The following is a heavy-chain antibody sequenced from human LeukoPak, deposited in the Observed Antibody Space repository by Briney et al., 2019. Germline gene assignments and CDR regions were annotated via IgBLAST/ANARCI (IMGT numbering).Heavy chain of an antibody. J-gene: IGHJ6*03. CDR1: GFTFSSYG. V-gene: IGHV3-33*06. CDR2: IWYDGNNE. CDR3: AKKAPAGGDYYYMDV. Sequence: GRSLRLSCAASGFTFSSYGMHWVRQAPGKGLEWVALIWYDGNNEYYADSVRGRFTISRDNSKNMLYLQTNSLRAEDTAVYYCAKKAPAGGDYYYMDVWGEGTTVTVSS. D-gene: IGHD1-1*01.